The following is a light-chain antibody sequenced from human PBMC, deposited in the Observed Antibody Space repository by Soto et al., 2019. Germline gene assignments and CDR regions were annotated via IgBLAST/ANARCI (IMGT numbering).Light chain of an antibody. CDR1: QSVSSN. CDR3: QQYNNWPPLT. CDR2: GAS. V-gene: IGKV3-15*01. J-gene: IGKJ4*01. Sequence: EIVMTQSPATLSVSPGERATLSCRASQSVSSNLAWYQQKPGQAPRLLIYGASTSATGIPARFSGSGSGTEFTLTISSLQSEDFAVYYCQQYNNWPPLTFGGVTKVEIK.